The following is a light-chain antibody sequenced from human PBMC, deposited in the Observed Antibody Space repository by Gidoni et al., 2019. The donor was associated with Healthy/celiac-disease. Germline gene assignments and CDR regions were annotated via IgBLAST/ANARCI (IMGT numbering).Light chain of an antibody. J-gene: IGLJ3*02. V-gene: IGLV2-14*01. CDR3: SSYTGSSSWV. CDR2: DVS. CDR1: SSDVGGYNY. Sequence: SALTQPASVSGSPGPSITISCTGTSSDVGGYNYVSWYQQHPGKAPKLMIYDVSKRPSGVSNRFSGSKSGNTASLTISGLQAEDEADYYCSSYTGSSSWVFGGGTKLTVL.